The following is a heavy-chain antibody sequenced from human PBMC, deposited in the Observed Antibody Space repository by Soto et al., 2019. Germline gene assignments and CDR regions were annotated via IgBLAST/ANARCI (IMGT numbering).Heavy chain of an antibody. CDR3: AQTLGLAVAGPGRFDL. D-gene: IGHD6-19*01. CDR1: GGTFSTYA. CDR2: IIPIFATA. J-gene: IGHJ2*01. Sequence: QVQLVQSGAEVKKPGSSVKVSCKASGGTFSTYAISWVRQAPGQGLEWMGGIIPIFATANYAQKFQGRVTITAEESTSTAYMELSSLRSEDTAVYYCAQTLGLAVAGPGRFDLWGRGTLVTVSS. V-gene: IGHV1-69*12.